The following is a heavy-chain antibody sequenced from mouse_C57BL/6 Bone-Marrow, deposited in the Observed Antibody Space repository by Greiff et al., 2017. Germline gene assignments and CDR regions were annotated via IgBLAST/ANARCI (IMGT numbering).Heavy chain of an antibody. D-gene: IGHD2-5*01. V-gene: IGHV14-1*01. CDR1: GFTFNDYY. J-gene: IGHJ2*01. CDR3: TTDSNAY. Sequence: VQLKQSGAELVRPGASVKLSCTASGFTFNDYYMNWVKQRPEQGLEWIGSIDPEDGDTYYAPKFKGKATMTADTSSNTAYLQLSSLTSEDTAGDYCTTDSNAYWGQGTTLTVSS. CDR2: IDPEDGDT.